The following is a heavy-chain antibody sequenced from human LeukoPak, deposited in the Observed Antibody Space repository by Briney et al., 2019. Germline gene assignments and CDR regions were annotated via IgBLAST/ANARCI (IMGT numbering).Heavy chain of an antibody. V-gene: IGHV4-61*01. Sequence: SETLSLTCTVSGGSISSGSYYWSWIRQPPGKGLEWIGYIHYSGSTKYNPSLKSRVTISVDASKNQFFLNLTSVTAADTAVYYCARLRAAPGEAHFDYWGQGILVTVSS. CDR3: ARLRAAPGEAHFDY. D-gene: IGHD6-13*01. CDR1: GGSISSGSYY. CDR2: IHYSGST. J-gene: IGHJ4*02.